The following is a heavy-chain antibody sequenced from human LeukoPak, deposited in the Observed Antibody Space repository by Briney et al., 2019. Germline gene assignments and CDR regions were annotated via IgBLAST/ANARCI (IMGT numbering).Heavy chain of an antibody. CDR1: GFTFSSYA. CDR3: ARVVIVVVPAAGGFDY. J-gene: IGHJ4*02. V-gene: IGHV3-30*01. D-gene: IGHD2-2*03. CDR2: ISYDGSNK. Sequence: GRSLRLSCAASGFTFSSYAMHWVRQAPGKGLEWVAVISYDGSNKYYADSVKGRFTISRDNSKNTLYLQMNSLRAEDTAVYYCARVVIVVVPAAGGFDYWGQGTLVPVSS.